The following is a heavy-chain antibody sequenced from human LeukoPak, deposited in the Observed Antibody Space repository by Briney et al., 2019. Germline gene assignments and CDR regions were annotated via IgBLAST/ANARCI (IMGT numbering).Heavy chain of an antibody. J-gene: IGHJ4*02. CDR1: GYTLTELS. CDR2: SDPEDGET. CDR3: ATPRDSGSYRDY. V-gene: IGHV1-24*01. D-gene: IGHD1-26*01. Sequence: ASVKVSCKVSGYTLTELSMHWVRQAPGKGLEWMGGSDPEDGETIYAQKFQGRVTVTEDTSTDTAYMELSSLRSEDTAVHYCATPRDSGSYRDYWGQGTLVTVSS.